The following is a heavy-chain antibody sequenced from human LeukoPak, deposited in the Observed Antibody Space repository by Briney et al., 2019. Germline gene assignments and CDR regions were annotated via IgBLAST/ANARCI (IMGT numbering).Heavy chain of an antibody. V-gene: IGHV4-61*01. CDR1: RGSISSGNYY. Sequence: PSQTLSLTCTVSRGSISSGNYYWSWIRQPPGKGLEWIGYIYYSGSTNYNPSLKSRVTISVDTSKNQFSLRLSSVTAADTAVYYCARWTYDSSGYFFFDYWGQGTLVTVSS. CDR2: IYYSGST. J-gene: IGHJ4*02. D-gene: IGHD3-22*01. CDR3: ARWTYDSSGYFFFDY.